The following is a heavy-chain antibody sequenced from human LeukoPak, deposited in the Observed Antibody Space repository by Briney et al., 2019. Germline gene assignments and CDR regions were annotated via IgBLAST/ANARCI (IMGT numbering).Heavy chain of an antibody. CDR3: ARAVGGSYYKVNEF. CDR2: IYTSGST. CDR1: GGSISSGGYY. Sequence: PSETLSLTCTVSGGSISSGGYYWSWIRQPAGKGLEWIGRIYTSGSTNYNPSLKSRVTISIDRSKNQFSLKLTSVTAADTAVYYCARAVGGSYYKVNEFWGQGTLVTVSS. J-gene: IGHJ4*02. V-gene: IGHV4-61*02. D-gene: IGHD3-10*01.